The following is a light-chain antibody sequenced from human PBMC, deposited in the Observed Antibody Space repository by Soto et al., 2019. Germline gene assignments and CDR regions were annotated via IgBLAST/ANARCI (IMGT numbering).Light chain of an antibody. CDR3: CSLTNGATWV. V-gene: IGLV2-23*01. CDR2: EAS. Sequence: QSVLTQPASVSGSPGQSINISCTGTNSDVGSHNFVSWYQQYPGKAPKLLIYEASKRPSGLSNRFSGSKSGNTASLTISGLQAEDEADYYCCSLTNGATWVFGGGTKLTVL. J-gene: IGLJ3*02. CDR1: NSDVGSHNF.